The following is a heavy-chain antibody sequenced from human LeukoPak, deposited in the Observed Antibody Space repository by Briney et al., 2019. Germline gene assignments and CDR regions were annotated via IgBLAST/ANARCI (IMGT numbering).Heavy chain of an antibody. CDR3: ASRKYNWNDVAWFDP. D-gene: IGHD1-1*01. CDR2: IYYSGST. Sequence: SETLSLTCTVSGGSLRSSNYYWGWIRQPPGKGLEWIGSIYYSGSTYYNPSLKSRVTISVDTSKNQFSLKLSSVTAADTAVYYCASRKYNWNDVAWFDPWGQGTLVTVSS. V-gene: IGHV4-39*01. J-gene: IGHJ5*02. CDR1: GGSLRSSNYY.